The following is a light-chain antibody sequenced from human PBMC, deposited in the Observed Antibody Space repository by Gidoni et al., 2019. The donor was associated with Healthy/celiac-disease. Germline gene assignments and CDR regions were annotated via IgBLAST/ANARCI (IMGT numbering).Light chain of an antibody. CDR3: QQYDNLPVS. J-gene: IGKJ2*03. Sequence: DIQMTQSPSFLSASVGDRVTITCQASQDISNYFNWYQQKPGKAPKLLIYAASNLETGVPSRFSGSGSGTYFTFTISSLHPEDIATYYCQQYDNLPVSFGQGTKLEIK. CDR1: QDISNY. V-gene: IGKV1-33*01. CDR2: AAS.